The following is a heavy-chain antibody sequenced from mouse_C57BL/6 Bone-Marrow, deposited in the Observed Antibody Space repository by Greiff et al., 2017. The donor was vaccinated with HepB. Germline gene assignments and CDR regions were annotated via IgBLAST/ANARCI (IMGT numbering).Heavy chain of an antibody. D-gene: IGHD1-1*01. V-gene: IGHV1-81*01. CDR3: ARYTTVVPYAMDY. J-gene: IGHJ4*01. CDR1: GYTFTSYG. Sequence: VQLQQSGAELARPGASVKLSCKASGYTFTSYGISWVKLRTGQGLEWIGEIYPRSGNTYYNEKFKGKATLTADKSSSTAYMELRSLTSEDSAVYFCARYTTVVPYAMDYWGQGTSVTVSS. CDR2: IYPRSGNT.